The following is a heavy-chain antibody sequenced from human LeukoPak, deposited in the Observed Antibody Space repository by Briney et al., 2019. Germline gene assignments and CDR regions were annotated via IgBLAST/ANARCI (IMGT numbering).Heavy chain of an antibody. J-gene: IGHJ4*02. Sequence: SETLSLTCTVSGGSISSSSYYWGWIRQPPGKGLEWIGSIYYSGSTYYNPSLKSRVTISVDTSKNQFSLKLSSVTAADTAVYYCANGDSSGPPSFDYWGQGTLVTVSS. CDR3: ANGDSSGPPSFDY. V-gene: IGHV4-39*07. CDR1: GGSISSSSYY. CDR2: IYYSGST. D-gene: IGHD6-19*01.